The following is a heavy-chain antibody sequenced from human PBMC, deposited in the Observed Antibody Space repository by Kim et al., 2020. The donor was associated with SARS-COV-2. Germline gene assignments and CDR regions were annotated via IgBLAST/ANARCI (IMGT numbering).Heavy chain of an antibody. Sequence: GGSLRLSCAASGFTFSSYAMSWVRQAPGKGLEWVSAISGSGGSTYYADSVKGRFTISRDNSKNTLYLQMNSLRAEDTAVYYCAKECRVYSNYYYYGMDVWGQGTTVTVSS. CDR1: GFTFSSYA. J-gene: IGHJ6*02. D-gene: IGHD4-4*01. CDR2: ISGSGGST. CDR3: AKECRVYSNYYYYGMDV. V-gene: IGHV3-23*01.